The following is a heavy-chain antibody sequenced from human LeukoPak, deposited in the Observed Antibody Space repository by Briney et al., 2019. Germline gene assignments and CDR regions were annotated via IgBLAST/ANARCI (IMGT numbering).Heavy chain of an antibody. CDR1: GFTFTSYE. Sequence: GGSLRLSCAASGFTFTSYEMNWVRQAPGKGLERVSYITISGSTIYYADSVKGRFTISRGNAKNSLYLQMNSLRAEDTAVYYCARATSFGYWGQGTLVTVSS. CDR3: ARATSFGY. J-gene: IGHJ4*02. CDR2: ITISGSTI. V-gene: IGHV3-48*03.